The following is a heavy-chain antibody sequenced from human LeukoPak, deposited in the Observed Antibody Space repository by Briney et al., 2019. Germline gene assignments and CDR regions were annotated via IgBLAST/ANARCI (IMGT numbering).Heavy chain of an antibody. Sequence: ASVKVSCKASGYTFTGYYMHWVRQAPGQGLEWMGWINPNSGGTNYAQKFQGRVTMTRDTSISTAYMELSRLRSDDTAVYYCARDPSGGGYSYGYYYYYMDVWGKGTTVTVSS. D-gene: IGHD5-18*01. V-gene: IGHV1-2*02. J-gene: IGHJ6*03. CDR3: ARDPSGGGYSYGYYYYYMDV. CDR1: GYTFTGYY. CDR2: INPNSGGT.